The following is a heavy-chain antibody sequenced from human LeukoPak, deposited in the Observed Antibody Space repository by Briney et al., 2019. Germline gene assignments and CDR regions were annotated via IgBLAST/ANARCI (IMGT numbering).Heavy chain of an antibody. J-gene: IGHJ6*03. CDR3: ARVLYYYYMDV. CDR2: IYYSGST. V-gene: IGHV4-39*07. Sequence: SETLSLTCTVSGGSISSSSYYWGWIRQPPGKGLEWIGSIYYSGSTYYHPSLKSRVTISVDTSKNQFSLKLSSVTAADTAVYYCARVLYYYYMDVWGKGTTVTVSS. CDR1: GGSISSSSYY.